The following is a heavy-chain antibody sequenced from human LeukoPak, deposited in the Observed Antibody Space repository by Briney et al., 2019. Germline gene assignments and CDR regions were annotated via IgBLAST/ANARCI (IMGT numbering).Heavy chain of an antibody. Sequence: GGSLRLSCAASGFTFSSYSMNWVRQAPGKGLEWVSSISSSSSYIYYADSVKGRFTISRDNSKNTLYLQMNSLRAEDTAVYYCANGHSGSYSYFDYWGQGTLVTVSS. CDR3: ANGHSGSYSYFDY. D-gene: IGHD3-22*01. V-gene: IGHV3-21*04. J-gene: IGHJ4*02. CDR1: GFTFSSYS. CDR2: ISSSSSYI.